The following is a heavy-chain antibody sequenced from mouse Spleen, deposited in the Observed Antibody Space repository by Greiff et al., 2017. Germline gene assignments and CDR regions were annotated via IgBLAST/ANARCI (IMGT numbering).Heavy chain of an antibody. Sequence: EVQGVESGGGLVQPKGSLKLSCAASGFSFNTYAMNWVRQAPGKGLEWVARIRSKSNNYATCYADSVKDRFTISRDDSESMLYLQMNNLKTEDTAMYYCVRSLRAYWGQGTLVTVSA. CDR2: IRSKSNNYAT. CDR1: GFSFNTYA. V-gene: IGHV10-1*01. CDR3: VRSLRAY. J-gene: IGHJ3*01.